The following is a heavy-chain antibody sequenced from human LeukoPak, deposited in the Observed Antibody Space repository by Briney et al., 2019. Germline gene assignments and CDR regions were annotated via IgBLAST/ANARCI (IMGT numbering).Heavy chain of an antibody. D-gene: IGHD2-2*01. CDR2: IIPIFGTA. CDR3: ARGPNIVVVPAAMYAFDI. CDR1: GYTFTGYY. V-gene: IGHV1-69*05. J-gene: IGHJ3*02. Sequence: SVKVSCKASGYTFTGYYMHWVRQAPGQGLEWMGGIIPIFGTANYAQKFQGRVTITTDESTSTAYMELSSLRSEDTAVYYCARGPNIVVVPAAMYAFDIWGQGTMVTVSS.